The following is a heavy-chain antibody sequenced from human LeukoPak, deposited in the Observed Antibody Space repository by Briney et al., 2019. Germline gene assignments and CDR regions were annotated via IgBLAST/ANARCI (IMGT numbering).Heavy chain of an antibody. J-gene: IGHJ4*02. Sequence: ASVKVSCKASGYTFTGYYMHWVRQAPGQGLEWMGWINPNSGGTNYAQKFQGRVTVTRDTSISTAYMELSRLRSDDTAVYYCARSDVLLWFGELLPFDYWGQGTLVTVPS. CDR1: GYTFTGYY. CDR3: ARSDVLLWFGELLPFDY. CDR2: INPNSGGT. D-gene: IGHD3-10*01. V-gene: IGHV1-2*02.